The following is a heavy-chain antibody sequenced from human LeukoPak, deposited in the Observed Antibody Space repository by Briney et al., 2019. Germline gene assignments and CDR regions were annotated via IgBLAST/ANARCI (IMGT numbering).Heavy chain of an antibody. V-gene: IGHV3-23*01. CDR1: GFTFSSYA. CDR2: ISGSGGST. D-gene: IGHD3-9*01. Sequence: PGGSLRLSCAASGFTFSSYAMSWVRQAPGKGLEWVSAISGSGGSTYYADSVKGRFTISRDNSKNTLYLQMNSLRAEDTAVYYCAKQIYDILTGRDYWGQETLVTVSS. J-gene: IGHJ4*02. CDR3: AKQIYDILTGRDY.